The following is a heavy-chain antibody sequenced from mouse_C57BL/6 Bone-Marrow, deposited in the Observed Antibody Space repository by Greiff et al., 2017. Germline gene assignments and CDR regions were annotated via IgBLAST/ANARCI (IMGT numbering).Heavy chain of an antibody. D-gene: IGHD1-1*01. CDR2: IDPSDSYT. CDR1: GYTFTSYW. V-gene: IGHV1-59*01. CDR3: ARPGSSPFDY. Sequence: QVQLQQPGAELVRPGTSVKLSCKASGYTFTSYWMHWVKQRPGQGLEWIGVIDPSDSYTNYNQKFKGKATLTVDTSSSTAYMQLSSLTSEDSAVYYGARPGSSPFDYWGQGTTLTVSS. J-gene: IGHJ2*01.